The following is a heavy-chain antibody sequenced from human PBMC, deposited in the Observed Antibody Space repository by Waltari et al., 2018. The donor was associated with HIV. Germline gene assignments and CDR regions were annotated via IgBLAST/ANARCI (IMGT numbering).Heavy chain of an antibody. CDR2: MNPSTGNA. J-gene: IGHJ5*02. CDR3: STSRPGAMFGDA. Sequence: QGQLVQSGAEVKQSGASVRISCKASGYPFTNYDINWLRQATGQGLEWMGWMNPSTGNAGFAHNFQGRVVMTRDITINTAYMELSGLTSHDAAVYYCSTSRPGAMFGDAWGQGTLVTVSS. D-gene: IGHD3-3*01. V-gene: IGHV1-8*02. CDR1: GYPFTNYD.